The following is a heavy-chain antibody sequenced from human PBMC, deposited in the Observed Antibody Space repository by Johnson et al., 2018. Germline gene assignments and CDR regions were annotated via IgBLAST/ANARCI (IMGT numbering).Heavy chain of an antibody. CDR3: AKDLDVEVVETAGYFQH. Sequence: QVQLVQSGGGVVQPGRSLRLSCAASGFTFSSYGMHWVRQAPGKGLEWVAVISYDGNNKYYADSVKGRFTISRDNSKNTLYLQMNSLRAEDTAMYYCAKDLDVEVVETAGYFQHWGQGTLVNGAS. CDR1: GFTFSSYG. J-gene: IGHJ1*01. CDR2: ISYDGNNK. V-gene: IGHV3-30*18. D-gene: IGHD2-15*01.